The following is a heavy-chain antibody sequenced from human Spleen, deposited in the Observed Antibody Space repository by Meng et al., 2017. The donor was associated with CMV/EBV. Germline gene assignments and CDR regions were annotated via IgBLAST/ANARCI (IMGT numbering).Heavy chain of an antibody. CDR2: IKSKTDGGTT. V-gene: IGHV3-15*01. CDR1: CSNAW. J-gene: IGHJ3*02. Sequence: CSNAWRSWVRQAPGKGLEWVGRIKSKTDGGTTDYAAPVKGRFTISRDDSKNTLYLQMNSLKTEDTAVYYCTTDYDILTGSGGEAFDIWGQGAMVTVSS. CDR3: TTDYDILTGSGGEAFDI. D-gene: IGHD3-9*01.